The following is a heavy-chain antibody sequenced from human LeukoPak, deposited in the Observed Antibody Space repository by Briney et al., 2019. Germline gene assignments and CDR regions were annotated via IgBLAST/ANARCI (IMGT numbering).Heavy chain of an antibody. CDR2: IYYSGST. Sequence: SETLSLXCTVSGGSISSYYWSWIRQPPGKGLEWIGYIYYSGSTNYNPSLKSRVTISVDTSKNQFSLKLSSVTAADTAVYYCARVNKDSSGWYDGFDYWGQGTLVTVSS. V-gene: IGHV4-59*01. CDR1: GGSISSYY. CDR3: ARVNKDSSGWYDGFDY. D-gene: IGHD6-19*01. J-gene: IGHJ4*02.